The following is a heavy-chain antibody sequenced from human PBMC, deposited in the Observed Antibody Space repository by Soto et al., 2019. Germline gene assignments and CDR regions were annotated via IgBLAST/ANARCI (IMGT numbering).Heavy chain of an antibody. Sequence: PGGSLRLSCAASGFTFSSYAMSWVRQAPGKGLEWVSAISGSGGSTYYADSVKGRFTISRDNSKNTLYLQTNSLRAEDTAVYYCAKDLERFLEWPPDYYYYGMDVWGQGTTVTVSS. J-gene: IGHJ6*02. CDR2: ISGSGGST. CDR1: GFTFSSYA. D-gene: IGHD3-3*01. V-gene: IGHV3-23*01. CDR3: AKDLERFLEWPPDYYYYGMDV.